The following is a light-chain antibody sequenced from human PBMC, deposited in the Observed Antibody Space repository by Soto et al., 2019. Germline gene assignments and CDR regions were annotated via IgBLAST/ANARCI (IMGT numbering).Light chain of an antibody. CDR2: DAS. Sequence: EIVLTQSPATQSLSPGERATLSCRASQSVSSYLAWYQQKPGQAPRLLIYDASNRATGIPARFSGSGSGTDFTLTISSLEPEDFXXYYXXXRSNWPLTFGGGTKVEIK. CDR1: QSVSSY. CDR3: XXRSNWPLT. J-gene: IGKJ4*01. V-gene: IGKV3-11*01.